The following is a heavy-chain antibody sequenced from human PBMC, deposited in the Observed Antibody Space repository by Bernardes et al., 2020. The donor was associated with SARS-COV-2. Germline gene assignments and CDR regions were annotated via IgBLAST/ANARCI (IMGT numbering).Heavy chain of an antibody. CDR3: ARSTLPGMAVTGLDY. CDR2: INPKTGAT. V-gene: IGHV1-2*02. Sequence: ASVKVSCMASGYTFSAYFLHWVRLAPGQGLQWLGWINPKTGATNYSQKFQGRVTMTSDTSISKVFMELNGLTSDDVAIFYCARSTLPGMAVTGLDYWGQGTLVTVSS. CDR1: GYTFSAYF. J-gene: IGHJ4*02. D-gene: IGHD2-21*02.